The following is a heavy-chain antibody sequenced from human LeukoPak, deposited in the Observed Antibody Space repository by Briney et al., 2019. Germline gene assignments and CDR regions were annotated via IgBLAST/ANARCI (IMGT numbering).Heavy chain of an antibody. CDR1: GYTFTSYD. CDR3: ARDTAVGCGGDCYSAYDAFDI. Sequence: GASVKVSCKASGYTFTSYDINWVRQAPGQGLEWMGWINTNTGNPTYAQGFTGRFVFSLDTSVSTAYLQISSLKAEDTAVYYCARDTAVGCGGDCYSAYDAFDIWGQGTMVTVSS. D-gene: IGHD2-21*02. CDR2: INTNTGNP. J-gene: IGHJ3*02. V-gene: IGHV7-4-1*02.